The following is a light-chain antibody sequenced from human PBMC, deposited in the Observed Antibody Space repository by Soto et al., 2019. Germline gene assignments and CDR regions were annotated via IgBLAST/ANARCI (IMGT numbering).Light chain of an antibody. Sequence: EIVLTQSPGTLSLSPGERATLSCRTSQSVSSRYLAWYQQKPGQAPRLLIYGASSRATGIPDRFSGSGSGTDFTLTISRLEPEDFAVYYCQQYGGSPPITFGQGTRLEMK. J-gene: IGKJ5*01. CDR3: QQYGGSPPIT. V-gene: IGKV3-20*01. CDR1: QSVSSRY. CDR2: GAS.